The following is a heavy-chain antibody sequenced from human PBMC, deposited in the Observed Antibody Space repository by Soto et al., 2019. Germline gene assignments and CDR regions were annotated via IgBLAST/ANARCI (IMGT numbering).Heavy chain of an antibody. CDR2: ISAYNGNT. CDR3: ARVSRFDYDIFVPDYYYYGMDV. CDR1: GYACTCYG. D-gene: IGHD3-9*01. V-gene: IGHV1-18*01. Sequence: ASVKFSWNASGYACTCYGMTCERQDPGQGLEWMGWISAYNGNTNYAQKLQGRVTMTTDTSTSTAYMELRSLRSDDTAVYYCARVSRFDYDIFVPDYYYYGMDVWGQGTTVTVSS. J-gene: IGHJ6*02.